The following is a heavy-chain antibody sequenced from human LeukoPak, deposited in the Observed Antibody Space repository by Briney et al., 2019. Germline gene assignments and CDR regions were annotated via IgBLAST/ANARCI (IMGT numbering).Heavy chain of an antibody. Sequence: PGGSLRRSCAASGFTFSSYWMHWVRQAPGKGLVWVSRINSDGSSTSYADSVKGRFTISRDNAKNTLYLQMNSLRAEDTAVYYCARGSYYYDSSGWYGMDVWGQGTTVTVSS. CDR3: ARGSYYYDSSGWYGMDV. D-gene: IGHD3-22*01. V-gene: IGHV3-74*01. CDR1: GFTFSSYW. CDR2: INSDGSST. J-gene: IGHJ6*02.